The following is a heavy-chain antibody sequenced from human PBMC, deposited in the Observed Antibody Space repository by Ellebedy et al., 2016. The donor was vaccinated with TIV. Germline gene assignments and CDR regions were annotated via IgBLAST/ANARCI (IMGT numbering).Heavy chain of an antibody. CDR2: LSASGGST. D-gene: IGHD3-10*01. Sequence: GESPKISCVASGFTFTSYAMSWVRQAPGKGLEWVSSLSASGGSTYYADSVKGRFTISRDNSKNTLYLQMNSLRAEDTAVYYCAKRVTMVREVITYYHYAMDVWGQGTTVTVSS. J-gene: IGHJ6*02. CDR1: GFTFTSYA. CDR3: AKRVTMVREVITYYHYAMDV. V-gene: IGHV3-23*01.